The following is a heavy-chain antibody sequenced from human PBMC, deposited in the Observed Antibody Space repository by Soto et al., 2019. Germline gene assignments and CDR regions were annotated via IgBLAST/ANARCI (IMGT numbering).Heavy chain of an antibody. D-gene: IGHD7-27*01. CDR3: AVSGDYYYGMDV. CDR2: IWYDGSNK. Sequence: GGSLRLSCAAAGFTFSSYGMHWVHQAPGKGLEWVAVIWYDGSNKYYADSVKGRFTIPRDNSKNTLYLQMNSLRAEDTAVYYCAVSGDYYYGMDVWGQGTTVTVSS. V-gene: IGHV3-33*01. J-gene: IGHJ6*02. CDR1: GFTFSSYG.